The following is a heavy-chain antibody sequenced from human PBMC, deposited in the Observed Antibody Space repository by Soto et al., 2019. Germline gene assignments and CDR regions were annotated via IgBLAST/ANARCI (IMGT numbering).Heavy chain of an antibody. D-gene: IGHD3-22*01. CDR2: IKQDGSEK. V-gene: IGHV3-7*03. CDR1: GFTFSSYW. CDR3: ARDQPNYYDSSGYYWNY. Sequence: GALRLSCAASGFTFSSYWMSWVRQAPGKGLEWVANIKQDGSEKYYVDSVKGRFTISRDNAKNSLYLQMNSLRAEDTAVYYCARDQPNYYDSSGYYWNYWGQGTLVTVSS. J-gene: IGHJ4*02.